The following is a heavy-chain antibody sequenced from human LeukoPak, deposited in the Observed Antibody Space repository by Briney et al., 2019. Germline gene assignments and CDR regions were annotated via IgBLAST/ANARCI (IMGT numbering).Heavy chain of an antibody. Sequence: ASVKVSCKASGYTFTSYDINWVRQATGQGLEWMGWMNPNSGNTGYAQKFQGRVTMTRNTSISTAYMELSSLRSEDTAVYYCARGPIPAYLGYYYYYMDVWGKGTTVTVSS. CDR3: ARGPIPAYLGYYYYYMDV. CDR2: MNPNSGNT. CDR1: GYTFTSYD. J-gene: IGHJ6*03. D-gene: IGHD6-13*01. V-gene: IGHV1-8*01.